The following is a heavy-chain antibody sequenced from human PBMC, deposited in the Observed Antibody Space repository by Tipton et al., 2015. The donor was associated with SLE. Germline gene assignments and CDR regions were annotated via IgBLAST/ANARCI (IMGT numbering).Heavy chain of an antibody. CDR3: AGSGEHYFDY. V-gene: IGHV4-31*03. D-gene: IGHD3-3*01. CDR2: VYYTRGT. J-gene: IGHJ4*02. CDR1: GGSINSGAYY. Sequence: TLSLTCTVSGGSINSGAYYWSWIRQLPGKGLEWIGYVYYTRGTYYNPSLKSRVTISVDTSKNQFSLKLSSVTAADTAVYYCAGSGEHYFDYWGQGTLVTVSS.